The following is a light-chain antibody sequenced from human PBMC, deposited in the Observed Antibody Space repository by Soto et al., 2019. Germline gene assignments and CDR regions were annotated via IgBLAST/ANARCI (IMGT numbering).Light chain of an antibody. J-gene: IGKJ1*01. V-gene: IGKV1-5*01. CDR2: DAS. CDR3: QQYDSYSWT. Sequence: DIQMTQSPSTLSSSVGDRVTITCRASQSISSWLAWYQQKPGKAPKLLIYDASSLESGVPSRFSGSGSGTEFTLTICSLQTDDFASYYCQQYDSYSWTFG. CDR1: QSISSW.